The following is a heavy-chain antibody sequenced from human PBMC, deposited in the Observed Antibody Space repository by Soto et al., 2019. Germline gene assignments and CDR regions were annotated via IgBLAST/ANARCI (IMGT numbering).Heavy chain of an antibody. J-gene: IGHJ6*02. CDR2: IFYTGST. V-gene: IGHV4-31*03. D-gene: IGHD2-21*01. Sequence: SETLSLTCTVSGGSISSGGHYWNWIRQHPGKGLEWIGYIFYTGSTNYNPPLKSRVIISVDTSKNQFPLKLTSVTAADTALYYCARAIPGYYYGMDVWGQGTTVTAP. CDR1: GGSISSGGHY. CDR3: ARAIPGYYYGMDV.